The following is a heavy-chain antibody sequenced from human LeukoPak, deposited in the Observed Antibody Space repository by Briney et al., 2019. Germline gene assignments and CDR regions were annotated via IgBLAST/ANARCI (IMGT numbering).Heavy chain of an antibody. Sequence: SETLSLTCAVYGGSFSGYYWSWIRQPPGKGLEWIGEIDHSGSTNYNPSLKSRVTISVDTSKNQFSLKLSSVTAADTAVYYCARGGVGATSPPFDHWGQGTLVTVSS. V-gene: IGHV4-34*01. CDR2: IDHSGST. CDR3: ARGGVGATSPPFDH. J-gene: IGHJ4*02. D-gene: IGHD1-26*01. CDR1: GGSFSGYY.